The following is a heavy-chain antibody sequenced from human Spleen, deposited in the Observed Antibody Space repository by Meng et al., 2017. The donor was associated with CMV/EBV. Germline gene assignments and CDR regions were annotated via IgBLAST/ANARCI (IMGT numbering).Heavy chain of an antibody. V-gene: IGHV1-18*01. J-gene: IGHJ6*02. CDR3: AREIGRDRSHGMDV. D-gene: IGHD3-22*01. Sequence: SGYTFTDYGIAWVRQAPGQRLEWMGWISGYDGKANYEQKFQGRVTMTIDTSTTTAYMEVRSLRSDDTAVYYCAREIGRDRSHGMDVWGQGTTVTVSS. CDR2: ISGYDGKA. CDR1: GYTFTDYG.